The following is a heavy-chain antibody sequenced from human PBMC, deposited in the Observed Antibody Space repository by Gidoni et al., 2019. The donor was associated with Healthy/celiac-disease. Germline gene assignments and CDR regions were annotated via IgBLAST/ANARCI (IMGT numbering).Heavy chain of an antibody. J-gene: IGHJ3*02. D-gene: IGHD2-2*01. V-gene: IGHV1-69*01. CDR1: GGTFRSYP. Sequence: QVQLVQSGAEVKKPGSSVKVSCKASGGTFRSYPISWVRQAPGQGLEWMGGIIPIFGTANYAQKFQGRVTITADESTSTAYMELSSLRSEDTAVYYCARDRYCSSTSCPGAFDIWGQGTMVTVSS. CDR3: ARDRYCSSTSCPGAFDI. CDR2: IIPIFGTA.